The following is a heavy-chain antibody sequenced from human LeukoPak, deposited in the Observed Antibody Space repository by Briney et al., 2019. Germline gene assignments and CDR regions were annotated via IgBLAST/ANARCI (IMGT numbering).Heavy chain of an antibody. CDR1: GYTFTGYY. CDR3: ASLGYCSSTSCYFSHDY. J-gene: IGHJ4*02. Sequence: ASVKVSCKASGYTFTGYYMHWVRQAPGQGLEWMGWINPNSGGTNYAQKFQGRVTMTRDTSISTAYMELSRLRSDDTAVYYCASLGYCSSTSCYFSHDYWGQGTLVIVSS. V-gene: IGHV1-2*02. D-gene: IGHD2-2*01. CDR2: INPNSGGT.